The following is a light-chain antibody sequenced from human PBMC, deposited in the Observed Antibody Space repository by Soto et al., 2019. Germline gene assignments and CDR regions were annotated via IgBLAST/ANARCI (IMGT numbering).Light chain of an antibody. J-gene: IGLJ1*01. CDR2: EVT. CDR1: SSDIGAYNS. V-gene: IGLV2-14*01. Sequence: QAVLTQPACVSGSPGQSITISCTGTSSDIGAYNSVSWYQQHPPKAPKLMIFEVTNRPSGISHRFSGSKSGNTASLTISGLLPEDEADYYCSSYTRGNTYVFGTGTKVTVL. CDR3: SSYTRGNTYV.